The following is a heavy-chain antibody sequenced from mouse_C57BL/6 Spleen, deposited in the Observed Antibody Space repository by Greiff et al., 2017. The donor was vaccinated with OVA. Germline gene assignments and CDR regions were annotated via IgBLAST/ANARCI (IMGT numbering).Heavy chain of an antibody. V-gene: IGHV1-50*01. CDR3: ARSDGYLYYFDY. D-gene: IGHD2-3*01. J-gene: IGHJ2*01. CDR1: GYTFTSYW. CDR2: IDPSDSYN. Sequence: QVQLQQPGAELVKPGASVKLSCKASGYTFTSYWLQWVKQRPGRGLEWIGEIDPSDSYNNYNQKFKSKATLTVDTSSSTAYMQISILTSEDSAVYYCARSDGYLYYFDYGGQGTTLTVSS.